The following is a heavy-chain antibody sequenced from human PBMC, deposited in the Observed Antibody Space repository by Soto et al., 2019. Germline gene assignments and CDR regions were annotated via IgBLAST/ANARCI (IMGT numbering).Heavy chain of an antibody. D-gene: IGHD1-26*01. CDR3: AKGKGVGATPDGANC. CDR2: VRSDGDTT. CDR1: GFTFSSFG. Sequence: GGSLRLSRAASGFTFSSFGVNWVRQATRKGLEWVSGVRSDGDTTYNAESVKGRFTVSRDTSKNTVYLQMNSLRAEDTAVYYCAKGKGVGATPDGANCWGQGTPVTVS. J-gene: IGHJ4*02. V-gene: IGHV3-23*01.